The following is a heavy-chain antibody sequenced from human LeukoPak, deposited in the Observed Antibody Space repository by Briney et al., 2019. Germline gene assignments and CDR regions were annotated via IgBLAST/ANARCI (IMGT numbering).Heavy chain of an antibody. V-gene: IGHV4-34*01. CDR1: GGSFRGYY. CDR3: ARRGRGQWLVRPFDY. CDR2: INHSGST. J-gene: IGHJ4*02. D-gene: IGHD6-19*01. Sequence: SETLSLTCAVYGGSFRGYYWSWIRQPPGKGLEGSGEINHSGSTNYNPSLKSRVTISVDTSKNQFSLKLSSVTAADTAVYYCARRGRGQWLVRPFDYWGQGTLVTVSS.